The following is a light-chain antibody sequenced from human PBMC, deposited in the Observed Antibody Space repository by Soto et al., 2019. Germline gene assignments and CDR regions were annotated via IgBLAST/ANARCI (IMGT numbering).Light chain of an antibody. CDR1: QSISSW. V-gene: IGKV1-5*01. J-gene: IGKJ5*01. CDR3: QQYESLPLT. Sequence: IQMTQSPSTLSASLGDRVTITCRASQSISSWLAWYQQKPGKAPKLLIYDASSLESGVPSRFSGSGSGTEFTLTISSLQPDDFATYYCQQYESLPLTFGQGTRLEIK. CDR2: DAS.